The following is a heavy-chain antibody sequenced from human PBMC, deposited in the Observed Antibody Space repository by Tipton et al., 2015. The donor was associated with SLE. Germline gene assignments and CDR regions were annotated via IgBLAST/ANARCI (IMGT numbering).Heavy chain of an antibody. J-gene: IGHJ6*03. V-gene: IGHV4-34*01. CDR2: INHSGST. CDR3: AREMYSSGDYYFYYMDV. D-gene: IGHD6-19*01. CDR1: GGSFSGYY. Sequence: TLSLTCAVYGGSFSGYYWSWIRQPPRKGLEWIGEINHSGSTNYNPSLKSRVTISVDTSKNQFSLKLSSVTAADTAVYYCAREMYSSGDYYFYYMDVWGKGTTVTVSS.